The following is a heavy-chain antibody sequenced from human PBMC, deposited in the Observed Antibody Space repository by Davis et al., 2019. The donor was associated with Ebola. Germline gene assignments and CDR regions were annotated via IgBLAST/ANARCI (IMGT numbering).Heavy chain of an antibody. V-gene: IGHV3-23*01. CDR2: VSGSGDRT. CDR1: GFTFTSDA. J-gene: IGHJ4*02. CDR3: ARYCHYTDCSYFDC. Sequence: GESLKISCAASGFTFTSDAMSWVRQAPGPRPVCFSIVSGSGDRTYYADSVKGRFTISRDNSKNTLYLQMNSLRAEDTATYYCARYCHYTDCSYFDCWGQGTMVAVSS. D-gene: IGHD2-15*01.